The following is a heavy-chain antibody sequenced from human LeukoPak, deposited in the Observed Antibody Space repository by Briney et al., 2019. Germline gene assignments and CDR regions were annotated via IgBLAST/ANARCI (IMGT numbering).Heavy chain of an antibody. CDR1: GYTFTDYY. CDR2: INPNSGGT. CDR3: ARARWQLVPYFDS. J-gene: IGHJ4*02. V-gene: IGHV1-2*02. D-gene: IGHD6-6*01. Sequence: ASVKVSCKASGYTFTDYYMHWVRQAPGQGLEWMGWINPNSGGTNFAQKFHGRVAMTRDTSISTAYMELGSLRSDDTAVYYCARARWQLVPYFDSWGQGTLVTVSS.